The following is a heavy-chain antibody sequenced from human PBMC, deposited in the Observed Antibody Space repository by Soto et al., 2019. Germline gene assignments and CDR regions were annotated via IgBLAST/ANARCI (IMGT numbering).Heavy chain of an antibody. CDR3: ARGVPYGPDDY. CDR1: GGTFSSYA. D-gene: IGHD3-10*01. Sequence: SVKVSCKASGGTFSSYAISGVRQAPGKGLEWMGGIIPILGTANYAQKFQGRVKITADESTSTAYMELSSLRSEDTAVYYCARGVPYGPDDYWGQGTLVTVSS. V-gene: IGHV1-69*13. CDR2: IIPILGTA. J-gene: IGHJ4*02.